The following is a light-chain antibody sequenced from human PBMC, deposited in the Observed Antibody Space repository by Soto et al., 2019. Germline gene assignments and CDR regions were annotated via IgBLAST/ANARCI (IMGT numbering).Light chain of an antibody. CDR2: GNS. V-gene: IGLV1-40*01. Sequence: QSVLTQPPSVSGAPGQRVTISCTGSSSNIGAGYDVHWYQQHPGTAPKLLIYGNSNPPSGVPDRLSGSKSGTSASLALTGLQAEDEAEDYCQCWDSRLRSPGVFGGGTQLTVL. J-gene: IGLJ2*01. CDR3: QCWDSRLRSPGV. CDR1: SSNIGAGYD.